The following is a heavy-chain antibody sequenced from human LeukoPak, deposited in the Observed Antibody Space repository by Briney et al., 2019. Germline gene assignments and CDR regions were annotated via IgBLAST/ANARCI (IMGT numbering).Heavy chain of an antibody. D-gene: IGHD6-19*01. CDR3: ARVISSGWENFDY. J-gene: IGHJ4*02. V-gene: IGHV1-2*02. CDR1: GYTFIGYY. CDR2: INPNSGGT. Sequence: ASVKVSCKASGYTFIGYYMHWVRQAPGQGLEWMGWINPNSGGTNYAQKFQGRVTMTRDTSISTAYMELSRLRSDDTAVYYCARVISSGWENFDYWGQGTLVTVSS.